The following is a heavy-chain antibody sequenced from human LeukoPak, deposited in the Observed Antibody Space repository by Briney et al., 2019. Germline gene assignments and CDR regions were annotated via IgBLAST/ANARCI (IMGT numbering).Heavy chain of an antibody. J-gene: IGHJ4*02. Sequence: GGSLRLSCAASGFTFSSYGMHWVRQAPGKGLEGVSFIRYDGSNKYYADSVKGRFTISRDNSKHTLYLQMNSLRAEDTAVYYCVKDYDFWSGYYSPTRGYFDYWGQGTLVTVSS. V-gene: IGHV3-30*02. CDR3: VKDYDFWSGYYSPTRGYFDY. CDR1: GFTFSSYG. CDR2: IRYDGSNK. D-gene: IGHD3-3*01.